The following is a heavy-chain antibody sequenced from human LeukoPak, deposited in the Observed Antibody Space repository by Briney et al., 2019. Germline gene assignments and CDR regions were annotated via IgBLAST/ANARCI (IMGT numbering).Heavy chain of an antibody. V-gene: IGHV3-53*01. CDR3: ASHYDILTGSPTD. CDR1: GFTVSSNY. CDR2: IYSGGST. D-gene: IGHD3-9*01. Sequence: GGSLRLSCAASGFTVSSNYMSWVRQAPGKGLEWVSVIYSGGSTYYADSVKGRFTISRDNSKNTLYLQMNSLRAEDTAVYYCASHYDILTGSPTDWGQGTLVTVSS. J-gene: IGHJ4*02.